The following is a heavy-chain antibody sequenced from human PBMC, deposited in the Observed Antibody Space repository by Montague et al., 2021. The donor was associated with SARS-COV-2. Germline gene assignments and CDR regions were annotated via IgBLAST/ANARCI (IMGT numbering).Heavy chain of an antibody. V-gene: IGHV6-1*01. J-gene: IGHJ6*02. D-gene: IGHD7-27*01. Sequence: SAISGDSVSRNDLAWNWFRQSPSRGLEWLGRTFYRSEWNYHYADSVKSRITIDPDTSKNQVSLQLRSVTPDDTAVYFCARVRHLGRGVDVWGQGTTVTVSS. CDR3: ARVRHLGRGVDV. CDR2: TFYRSEWNY. CDR1: GDSVSRNDLA.